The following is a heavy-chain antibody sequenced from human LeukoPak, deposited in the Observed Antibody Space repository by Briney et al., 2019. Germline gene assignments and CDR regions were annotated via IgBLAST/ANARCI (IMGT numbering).Heavy chain of an antibody. CDR2: INHSGST. CDR1: GGSFSGYY. J-gene: IGHJ5*02. V-gene: IGHV4-34*01. D-gene: IGHD6-19*01. Sequence: PSETLSLTCAVSGGSFSGYYWSWIRQPPGKGLEWIGEINHSGSTNYNPSLKSRVTISVDTSKNQFSLKLSSVTAADTAVYYCARGAGRSSGWYSLLPLDPWGQGTLVTVSS. CDR3: ARGAGRSSGWYSLLPLDP.